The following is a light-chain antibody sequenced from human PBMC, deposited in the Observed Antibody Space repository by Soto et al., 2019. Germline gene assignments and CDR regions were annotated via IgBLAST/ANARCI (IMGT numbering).Light chain of an antibody. J-gene: IGKJ1*01. CDR3: QQYDTFPT. CDR2: DAS. V-gene: IGKV1-5*01. CDR1: QSLGSW. Sequence: DIQMTQSPSTLSASVGDRVTITCRASQSLGSWLAWYQQKPGKAPKLLIFDASSLQRGVPSRFTGSGSGTEFTLTITSLQPYDFATYYCQQYDTFPTFGQGTKVEIK.